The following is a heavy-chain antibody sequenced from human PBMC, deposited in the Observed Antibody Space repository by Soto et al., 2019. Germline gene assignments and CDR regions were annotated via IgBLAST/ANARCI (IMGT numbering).Heavy chain of an antibody. CDR1: GFTFSSYA. CDR2: IGGSGVST. V-gene: IGHV3-23*01. CDR3: AKRRVAVAGYFGLDV. J-gene: IGHJ6*02. Sequence: GGSLRLSCAASGFTFSSYAMGWVRQAPGEGLEWVSAIGGSGVSTYYADSVKGRFTASRDNSKNTLYLQVNSLRAEDTAVYYCAKRRVAVAGYFGLDVWGQGTTVTSP. D-gene: IGHD6-19*01.